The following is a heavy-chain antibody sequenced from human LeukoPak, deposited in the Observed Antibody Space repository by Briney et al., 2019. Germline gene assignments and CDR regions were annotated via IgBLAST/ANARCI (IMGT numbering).Heavy chain of an antibody. CDR3: AREKAGGYFDY. D-gene: IGHD3-10*01. J-gene: IGHJ4*02. CDR2: INTQNGDT. Sequence: GASVKVSCKASGYTFSIYFIHWVRQAPGQGLEWMGMINTQNGDTNYAQKFRGRVTMTRDMYTSTVYMELNNLRSDDTAVYYCAREKAGGYFDYWGQGTLVAVSS. CDR1: GYTFSIYF. V-gene: IGHV1-46*01.